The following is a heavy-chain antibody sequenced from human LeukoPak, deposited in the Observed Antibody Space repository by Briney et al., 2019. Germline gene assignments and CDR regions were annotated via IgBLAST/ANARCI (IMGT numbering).Heavy chain of an antibody. CDR1: GGSISSGSCY. J-gene: IGHJ5*02. CDR2: IYTSGST. V-gene: IGHV4-61*02. CDR3: ARDTQNDYGDLNWFYP. Sequence: SQTLSLTCTVSGGSISSGSCYWRWIRQPAGKGLEWIGRIYTSGSTNYNPSLKSRVTISLDTSKNQFSLKLSSVTAADTAVYYCARDTQNDYGDLNWFYPWGQGTLVTVSS. D-gene: IGHD4-17*01.